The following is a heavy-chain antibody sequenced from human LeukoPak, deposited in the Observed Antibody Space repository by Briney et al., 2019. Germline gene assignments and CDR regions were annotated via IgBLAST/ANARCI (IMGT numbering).Heavy chain of an antibody. Sequence: SETLSLTCAVYGESFSGYFWNWIRQPPGKGLEWIGEINHSGSTSNHNPSLKSRVTMSVDTSKIQFSLKLSSVTAADTAVYYCARKSGYARDYWGQGNLVTVSS. CDR2: INHSGSTS. D-gene: IGHD5-12*01. CDR1: GESFSGYF. J-gene: IGHJ4*02. V-gene: IGHV4-34*01. CDR3: ARKSGYARDY.